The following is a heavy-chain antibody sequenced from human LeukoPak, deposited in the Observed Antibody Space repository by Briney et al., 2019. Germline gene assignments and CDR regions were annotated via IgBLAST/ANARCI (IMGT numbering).Heavy chain of an antibody. CDR1: GYTFTGYY. J-gene: IGHJ4*02. CDR3: AREGIVPTEFDY. D-gene: IGHD5-12*01. V-gene: IGHV1-2*02. Sequence: ASVKVSCKASGYTFTGYYMHLVRQAPGQGLEWMGWINPNSGGTNYAQKFQGRVVMTRVTSISTAYMELSRLRSDDTDVYYCAREGIVPTEFDYWGQGTGVTVSS. CDR2: INPNSGGT.